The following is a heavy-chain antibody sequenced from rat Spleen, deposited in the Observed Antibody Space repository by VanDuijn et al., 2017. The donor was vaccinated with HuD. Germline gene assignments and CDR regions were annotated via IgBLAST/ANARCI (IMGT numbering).Heavy chain of an antibody. CDR1: GFTFSDFG. CDR2: ISTGGGNT. J-gene: IGHJ1*01. V-gene: IGHV5S13*01. CDR3: ARDYSNYFPYWYFDF. Sequence: EVPLVESGGGLVEPGRSLKLSCSASGFTFSDFGMHWIRQAPTKGLEWIASISTGGGNTYYRDSVKGRFTISRDNTKNTQYLQMDSLRSEDTATYYCARDYSNYFPYWYFDFWGPGTMVTVSS. D-gene: IGHD1-2*01.